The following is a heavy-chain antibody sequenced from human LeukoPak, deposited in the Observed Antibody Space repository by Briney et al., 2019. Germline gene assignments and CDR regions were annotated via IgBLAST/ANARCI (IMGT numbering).Heavy chain of an antibody. CDR1: GGTFSSYA. CDR3: ASGVVPAHYGMDV. D-gene: IGHD2-2*01. Sequence: ASVKVSCKASGGTFSSYAISWVRQAPGQGLEWMGGIIPIFGTANYAQKFQGRVTITADESTSTAYMELSSLRSVDTAVYYCASGVVPAHYGMDVWGQGTTVTVSS. J-gene: IGHJ6*02. V-gene: IGHV1-69*13. CDR2: IIPIFGTA.